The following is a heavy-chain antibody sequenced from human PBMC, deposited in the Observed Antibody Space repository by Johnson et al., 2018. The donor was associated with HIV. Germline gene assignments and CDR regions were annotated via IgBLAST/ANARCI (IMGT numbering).Heavy chain of an antibody. CDR2: ISYVGSNK. CDR1: GFTLSNYT. D-gene: IGHD3-10*01. Sequence: QVLLVEYGGGVVQPGRSLRLSCAASGFTLSNYTMHWVRQAPVKGLEWVARISYVGSNKSYADSVMGRFTISRDNSQNTLYLQMNSLRAEDTAVYYCAKDLNYSSGPVDIWGQGTMVTVSS. J-gene: IGHJ3*02. CDR3: AKDLNYSSGPVDI. V-gene: IGHV3-30*04.